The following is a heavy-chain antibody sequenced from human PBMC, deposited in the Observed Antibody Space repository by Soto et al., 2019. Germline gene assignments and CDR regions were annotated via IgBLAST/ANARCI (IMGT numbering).Heavy chain of an antibody. Sequence: SVKVSCKASGGTFSSYAISWVRQAPGQGLEWMGGIIPIFGTANYAQKFQGRVTITADESTSTAYMELSSLRSEDTAVYYCARDRTREVASPPLFDYWGQGTLVTVSS. CDR2: IIPIFGTA. V-gene: IGHV1-69*13. CDR3: ARDRTREVASPPLFDY. D-gene: IGHD1-1*01. CDR1: GGTFSSYA. J-gene: IGHJ4*02.